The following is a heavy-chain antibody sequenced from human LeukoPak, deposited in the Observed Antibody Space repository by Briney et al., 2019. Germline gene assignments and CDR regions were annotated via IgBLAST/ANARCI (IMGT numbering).Heavy chain of an antibody. CDR2: ISSTDAGT. D-gene: IGHD3-10*02. J-gene: IGHJ6*04. Sequence: GGSVRLSCAASGFSLSSYAMSWVRQAPGKGLEWVSAISSTDAGTYHADSVRGRFTISRDNAKNSLYLQMNSLRAEDTAVYYCAELGITMIGGVWGKGTTVTISS. CDR1: GFSLSSYA. V-gene: IGHV3-23*01. CDR3: AELGITMIGGV.